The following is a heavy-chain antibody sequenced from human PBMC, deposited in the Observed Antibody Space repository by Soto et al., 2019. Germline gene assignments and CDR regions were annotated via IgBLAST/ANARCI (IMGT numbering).Heavy chain of an antibody. CDR2: ISYDGSNK. CDR3: TKPSSPYSVNYYYGMDV. Sequence: GGSLRLSCAASGFTFSNHGMHWVRQAPGKGLEWVAVISYDGSNKYYTDSVKGRFTISRDNSKNTLYLQMNSLRDEDTAVYFCTKPSSPYSVNYYYGMDVWGQGTTVTVSS. D-gene: IGHD4-4*01. CDR1: GFTFSNHG. J-gene: IGHJ6*02. V-gene: IGHV3-30*18.